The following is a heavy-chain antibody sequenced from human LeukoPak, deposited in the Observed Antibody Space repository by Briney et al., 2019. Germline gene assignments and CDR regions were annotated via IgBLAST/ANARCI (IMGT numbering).Heavy chain of an antibody. CDR3: ATYPYCGADCYECCGWFDP. J-gene: IGHJ5*02. CDR2: ISGSGGST. D-gene: IGHD2-21*02. Sequence: GGSLRLSCAASGFTFSSYSMNWVRQAPGKGLEWVSSISGSGGSTYFADSVKGRFTISRDNSKNTLYLQMNSLRAEDTAVYYCATYPYCGADCYECCGWFDPWGQGTLVTVSS. CDR1: GFTFSSYS. V-gene: IGHV3-23*01.